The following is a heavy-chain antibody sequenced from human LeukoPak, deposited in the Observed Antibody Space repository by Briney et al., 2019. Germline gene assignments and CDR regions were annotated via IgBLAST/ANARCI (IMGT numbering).Heavy chain of an antibody. V-gene: IGHV1-2*02. CDR1: GYTFTGYY. J-gene: IGHJ4*02. D-gene: IGHD2-2*01. CDR3: ARGHRYCSNTSCYPFDY. Sequence: ASVKVSCKASGYTFTGYYMHWVRQAPGQGLEWMGWINPNSGGTNYAQKFQGRVTMTRDTSISTAYMELSRLRSDDTAVYYCARGHRYCSNTSCYPFDYWGQGTLVTVSS. CDR2: INPNSGGT.